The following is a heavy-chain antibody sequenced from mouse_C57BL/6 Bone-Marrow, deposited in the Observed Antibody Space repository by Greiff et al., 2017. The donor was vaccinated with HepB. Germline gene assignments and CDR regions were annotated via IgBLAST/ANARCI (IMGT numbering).Heavy chain of an antibody. V-gene: IGHV1-59*01. CDR3: AKGPPYFDV. Sequence: QVQLQQPGAELVRPGTSVKLSCKASGYTFTSYWMHWVKQRPGQGLEWIGVIDPSDSYTNYNQKFKGKATLTVDTSSSTAYMQLSSLTSEDSAVYYCAKGPPYFDVWGHRDHGHRLL. CDR1: GYTFTSYW. J-gene: IGHJ1*03. CDR2: IDPSDSYT. D-gene: IGHD3-3*01.